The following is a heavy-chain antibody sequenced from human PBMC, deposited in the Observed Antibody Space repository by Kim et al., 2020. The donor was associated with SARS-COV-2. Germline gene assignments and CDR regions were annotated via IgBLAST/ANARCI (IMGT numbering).Heavy chain of an antibody. CDR3: ARTNFWSGYYGTSVGAFDI. V-gene: IGHV1-18*04. Sequence: ASVKVSCKASGYTFTSYGISWVRQAPGQGLEWMGWISAYNGNTNYAQKLQGRVTMTTDTSTSTAYMELRSLRSDDTAVYYCARTNFWSGYYGTSVGAFDIWGQGTMVTVSS. CDR2: ISAYNGNT. CDR1: GYTFTSYG. J-gene: IGHJ3*02. D-gene: IGHD3-3*01.